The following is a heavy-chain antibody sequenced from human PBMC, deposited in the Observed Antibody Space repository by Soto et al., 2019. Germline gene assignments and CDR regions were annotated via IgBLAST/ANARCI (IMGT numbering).Heavy chain of an antibody. CDR3: AHLYWAASGTRYYVDY. CDR2: IYCDDDK. J-gene: IGHJ4*02. D-gene: IGHD6-13*01. Sequence: QITLKESGPTLVKPTQTLTLTCTFSGFSFTTDGMGVGWIRQPPGKALEWLALIYCDDDKRYSPSLKSRLTITKAASRHQVVLTLTNIDPADTATYCCAHLYWAASGTRYYVDYWGQGTLVTVSS. CDR1: GFSFTTDGMG. V-gene: IGHV2-5*02.